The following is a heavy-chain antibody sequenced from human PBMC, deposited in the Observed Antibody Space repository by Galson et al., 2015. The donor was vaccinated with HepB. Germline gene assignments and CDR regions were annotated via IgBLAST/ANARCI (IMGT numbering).Heavy chain of an antibody. CDR2: ISSSSTTP. J-gene: IGHJ4*02. Sequence: SLRLSCAASEFTFSSYSMNWVRQAPGKGLEWISNISSSSTTPYYADSVKGRFTISRDNAKNSLYLQMNSLRDEDTAVYYCARVGLRSFDYWGQGTLVIVSS. CDR3: ARVGLRSFDY. D-gene: IGHD2-21*01. V-gene: IGHV3-48*02. CDR1: EFTFSSYS.